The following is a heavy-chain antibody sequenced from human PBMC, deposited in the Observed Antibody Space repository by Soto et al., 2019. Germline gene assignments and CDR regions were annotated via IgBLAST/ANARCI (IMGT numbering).Heavy chain of an antibody. CDR2: ISSAGRKV. V-gene: IGHV3-23*01. CDR1: GFTFSTYA. Sequence: GGSLRLSCAASGFTFSTYAMGWVRQAPGKGLEWVSSISSAGRKVYYADSVKGRFSISRDNSKNTHSLQMNSLKVEDTAIYYCAKGSVIVIAEFDCWGQGILVTVSS. J-gene: IGHJ4*02. D-gene: IGHD2-21*01. CDR3: AKGSVIVIAEFDC.